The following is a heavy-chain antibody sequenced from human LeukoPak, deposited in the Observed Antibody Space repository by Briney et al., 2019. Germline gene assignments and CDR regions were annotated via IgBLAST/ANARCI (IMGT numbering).Heavy chain of an antibody. CDR2: IWYDGSNK. D-gene: IGHD1-1*01. J-gene: IGHJ6*02. CDR3: ARDDNGDGMDV. CDR1: GFTFSSYG. V-gene: IGHV3-33*01. Sequence: GRSLRLSCAASGFTFSSYGMHWVRQAPGKGLEWVAVIWYDGSNKYYADSVKGRFTISRDNSKNTLYLQMNSLRAEDTAVYYCARDDNGDGMDVWGQGTTVTVSS.